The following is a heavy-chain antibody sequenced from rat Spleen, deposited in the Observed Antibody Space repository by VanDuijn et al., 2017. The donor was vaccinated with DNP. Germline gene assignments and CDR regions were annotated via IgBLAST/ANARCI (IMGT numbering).Heavy chain of an antibody. D-gene: IGHD1-11*01. CDR2: ISYDGSST. Sequence: EVQLVESGGGPVQPGRSLKLSCVASGFTFSSYWMYWIRQAPGKGLEWVATISYDGSSTWYRDSVKGRFTISRDNAKSTLYLQMDSLRSEDTATYYCARHEATEGIDFDYWGQGVMVTVSS. CDR1: GFTFSSYW. CDR3: ARHEATEGIDFDY. V-gene: IGHV5-29*01. J-gene: IGHJ2*01.